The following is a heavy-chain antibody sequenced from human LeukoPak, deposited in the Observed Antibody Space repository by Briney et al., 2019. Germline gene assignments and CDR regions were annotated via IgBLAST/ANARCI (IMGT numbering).Heavy chain of an antibody. CDR2: IIPIFGTA. D-gene: IGHD3-16*02. CDR3: ARDIDYGMDV. CDR1: GGTFSSYA. V-gene: IGHV1-69*05. J-gene: IGHJ6*02. Sequence: ASVKVSCKASGGTFSSYAISWVRQAPGQGLEWMGGIIPIFGTANYAQKFQGRVTITTDESTSTAYMELSSLRSEDTAVYYCARDIDYGMDVWGQGTTVTVSS.